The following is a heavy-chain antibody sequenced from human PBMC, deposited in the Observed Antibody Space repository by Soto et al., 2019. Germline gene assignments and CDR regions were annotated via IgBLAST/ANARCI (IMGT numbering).Heavy chain of an antibody. CDR2: IIPIFGTA. D-gene: IGHD5-12*01. J-gene: IGHJ3*02. Sequence: QVQLVQSGAEVKKPGSSVKVSCKASGGTFSSYAISWVRQAPGQGLEWMGGIIPIFGTANYAQKFKSRVTITADESTSTAYMELSSLRSEDTAVYYCARVLEGDGYTASAFDIWGQGTMVTVSS. CDR3: ARVLEGDGYTASAFDI. V-gene: IGHV1-69*01. CDR1: GGTFSSYA.